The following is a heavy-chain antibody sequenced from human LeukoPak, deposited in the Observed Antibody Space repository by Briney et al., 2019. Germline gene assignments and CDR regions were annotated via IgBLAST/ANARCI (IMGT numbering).Heavy chain of an antibody. J-gene: IGHJ4*02. D-gene: IGHD4-23*01. V-gene: IGHV3-48*01. CDR1: GFTFSSYS. CDR2: ISSSSSTI. CDR3: ARDSATVVAGRFDY. Sequence: GGSLRLSCAASGFTFSSYSMNWVRQAPGKGLEWVSYISSSSSTIYYADSVKGRFTISRDNAKNSLYLQMNSLRAEDTAVYYCARDSATVVAGRFDYWGQGTLVTVS.